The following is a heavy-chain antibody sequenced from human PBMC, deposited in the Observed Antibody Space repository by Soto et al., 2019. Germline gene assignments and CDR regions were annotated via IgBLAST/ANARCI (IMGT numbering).Heavy chain of an antibody. D-gene: IGHD3-16*01. CDR1: GNSISSYY. Sequence: SETLSLTCTVSGNSISSYYWSWIRQPPGKGLEWIGYVHYIGSTNYNPSLKSRVTISINTSKNQFSLKLTSVTAADTAVYYCARWRFEGYNWFDPWGKGTLVTVSS. CDR2: VHYIGST. CDR3: ARWRFEGYNWFDP. J-gene: IGHJ5*02. V-gene: IGHV4-59*01.